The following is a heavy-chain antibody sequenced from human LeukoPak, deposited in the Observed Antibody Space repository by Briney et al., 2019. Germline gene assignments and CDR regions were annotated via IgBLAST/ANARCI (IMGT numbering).Heavy chain of an antibody. CDR3: ARAYYDFWSGQTPPFDP. V-gene: IGHV1-2*02. CDR1: GYTFTGYY. J-gene: IGHJ5*02. CDR2: INPNSGGT. D-gene: IGHD3-3*01. Sequence: ASVKVSCKASGYTFTGYYMHWVRQAPGQGLEWMGWINPNSGGTNYAQKFQGRVIMTRDTSISTAYMELSRLRSDDTAVYYCARAYYDFWSGQTPPFDPWGQGTLVTVSS.